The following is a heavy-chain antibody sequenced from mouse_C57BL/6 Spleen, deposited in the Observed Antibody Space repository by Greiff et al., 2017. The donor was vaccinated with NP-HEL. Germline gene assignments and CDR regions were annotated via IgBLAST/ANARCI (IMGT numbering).Heavy chain of an antibody. CDR1: GYSFTGYY. CDR3: ARGGDFDV. V-gene: IGHV1-42*01. Sequence: EVKLMESGPELVKPGASVKISCKASGYSFTGYYMNWVKQSPEKSLEWIGEINPSTGGTTYNQKFKAKATLTVDKSSSTAYMQLKSLTSEDSAVYYCARGGDFDVWGTGTTVTVSS. J-gene: IGHJ1*03. CDR2: INPSTGGT.